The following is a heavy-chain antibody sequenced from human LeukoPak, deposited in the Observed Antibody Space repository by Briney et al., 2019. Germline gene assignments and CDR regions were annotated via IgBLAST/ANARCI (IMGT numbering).Heavy chain of an antibody. CDR1: GFTFSSYS. CDR2: ISYDGSNK. CDR3: ARAGGGLRGAFDI. V-gene: IGHV3-30-3*01. D-gene: IGHD3-16*01. J-gene: IGHJ3*02. Sequence: GGSLRLSSAASGFTFSSYSMHWVRQAPGKGLEWVAVISYDGSNKYYADSVKGRFTISRDNSKNTLYLQMNSLRAEDTAVYYCARAGGGLRGAFDIWGQGTMVTVSS.